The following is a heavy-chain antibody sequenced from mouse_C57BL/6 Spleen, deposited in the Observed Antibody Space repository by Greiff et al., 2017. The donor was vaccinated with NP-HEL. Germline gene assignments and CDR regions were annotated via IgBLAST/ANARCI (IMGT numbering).Heavy chain of an antibody. CDR1: GYTFTSYW. CDR3: ARTPDYGRAFDY. V-gene: IGHV1-52*01. J-gene: IGHJ2*01. CDR2: IYPSDSET. Sequence: QVQLQQPGAELVRPGSSVKLSCKASGYTFTSYWMHWVKQRPIQGLEWIGNIYPSDSETHYNQKFKDKATLTVDKSSSTAYMQLSSLTSEDSAVYYCARTPDYGRAFDYWGQGTTLTVSS. D-gene: IGHD1-1*01.